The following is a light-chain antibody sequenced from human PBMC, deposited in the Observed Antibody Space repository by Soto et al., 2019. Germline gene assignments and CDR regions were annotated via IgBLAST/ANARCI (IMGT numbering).Light chain of an antibody. J-gene: IGKJ1*01. CDR1: QSLFFTGGSTF. Sequence: DVVLTQSPLSLPVTPGQPASISCTSNQSLFFTGGSTFLSWFHQRPGQSPRRLIYKVSNRDSGVPDRFSGSGSGTAFTLRISRVETEDVGLYYCIQGTHWPWTSGQGTKVEIE. V-gene: IGKV2-30*01. CDR2: KVS. CDR3: IQGTHWPWT.